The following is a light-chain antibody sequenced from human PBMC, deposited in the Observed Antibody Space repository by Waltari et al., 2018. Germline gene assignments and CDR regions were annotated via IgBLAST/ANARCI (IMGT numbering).Light chain of an antibody. CDR3: SSYTSISTYV. Sequence: QSALTQPASASGSPGRSIPISCTGTSSHVGDYHHVSWYLHHPSKAPKLMIYDVSERPSGVSTRFSGSKFGNTASLTISGLQAEDEGDYYCSSYTSISTYVFGSGTTVTVL. J-gene: IGLJ1*01. CDR2: DVS. CDR1: SSHVGDYHH. V-gene: IGLV2-14*03.